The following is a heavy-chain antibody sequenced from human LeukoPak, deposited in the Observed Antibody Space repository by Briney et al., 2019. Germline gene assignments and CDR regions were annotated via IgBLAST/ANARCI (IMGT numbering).Heavy chain of an antibody. J-gene: IGHJ4*02. D-gene: IGHD5-12*01. CDR3: AKAGYSGYTLTD. Sequence: TGGSLRLSRAASGFTVNSNYISWVRQAPGKGLEWVSVIFGGGSTNYADSVKGRFTISRDNSKNTLYLEMNGLRAEDSAVYYCAKAGYSGYTLTDWGPGTLVAVSS. CDR1: GFTVNSNY. CDR2: IFGGGST. V-gene: IGHV3-53*01.